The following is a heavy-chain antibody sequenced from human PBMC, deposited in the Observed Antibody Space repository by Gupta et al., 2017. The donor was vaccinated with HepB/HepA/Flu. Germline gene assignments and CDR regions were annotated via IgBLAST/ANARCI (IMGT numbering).Heavy chain of an antibody. Sequence: QVQLVQSGAEVKKPGSSVKVSCKDSGGTFSSYAISWVRQAPGQGLEWMGGIIPIFDPPNYAQKFQGRVTITADESTSTAYMELSSLRSEDTAVYYCARLAARGYYYYYMDVWGKGTTVTVSS. CDR1: GGTFSSYA. V-gene: IGHV1-69*01. CDR3: ARLAARGYYYYYMDV. CDR2: IIPIFDPP. J-gene: IGHJ6*03. D-gene: IGHD6-6*01.